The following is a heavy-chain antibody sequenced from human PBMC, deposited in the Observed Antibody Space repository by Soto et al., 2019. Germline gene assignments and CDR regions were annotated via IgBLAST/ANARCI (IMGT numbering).Heavy chain of an antibody. D-gene: IGHD3-22*01. CDR3: ARVGVSSSGYPFDP. J-gene: IGHJ5*02. CDR1: GGSISSGDYY. V-gene: IGHV4-30-4*01. Sequence: SETLSLTCTVSGGSISSGDYYWSWIRQPPGKGLEWIGYIYYSGSTYYNPSLKSRVTISVDTSKNQFSLKLSSVTAADTAVYYCARVGVSSSGYPFDPWGQGTLVTVSS. CDR2: IYYSGST.